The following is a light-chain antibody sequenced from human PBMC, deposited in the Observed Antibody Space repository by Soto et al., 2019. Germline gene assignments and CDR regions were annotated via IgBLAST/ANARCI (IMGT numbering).Light chain of an antibody. CDR2: DAS. CDR1: QGIGSA. V-gene: IGKV1-13*02. CDR3: QQFNV. Sequence: AIQLTQSPSSLSASVGDRVTITCRASQGIGSALAWYQQKPGKAPKLLIYDASSLESGVPSRFSGSGSGTDFPLTISSLQPEDFATYYCQQFNVFGGGTKVDIK. J-gene: IGKJ4*01.